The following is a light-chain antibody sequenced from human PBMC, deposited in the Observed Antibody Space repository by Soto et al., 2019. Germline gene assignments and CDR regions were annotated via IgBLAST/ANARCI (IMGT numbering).Light chain of an antibody. V-gene: IGLV2-11*02. Sequence: QSALTQPRSVSGSPGQSVTISCTGTSSDVGRYNYVSWYQQHPGKAPKLVIYDVTKRPSGVPDRFSGSKSGNTASLTISGLQAEDEADYSCCSYAGSYTYVVFGGGTQLTVL. CDR3: CSYAGSYTYVV. CDR1: SSDVGRYNY. J-gene: IGLJ2*01. CDR2: DVT.